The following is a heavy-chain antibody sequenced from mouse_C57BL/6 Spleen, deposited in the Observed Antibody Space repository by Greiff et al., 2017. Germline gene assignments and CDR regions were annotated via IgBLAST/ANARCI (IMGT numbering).Heavy chain of an antibody. CDR3: ARGAIYYDSSYAMDY. CDR2: IDPSDSYT. Sequence: QVQLQQPGAELVMPGASVKLSCKASGYTFTSYWMHWVKQRPGQGLEWIGEIDPSDSYTNYNQKFKGKSTLTVDKSSSPAYMQLSSLTSEDSAVYYCARGAIYYDSSYAMDYWGQGTSVTVSS. J-gene: IGHJ4*01. CDR1: GYTFTSYW. V-gene: IGHV1-69*01. D-gene: IGHD2-4*01.